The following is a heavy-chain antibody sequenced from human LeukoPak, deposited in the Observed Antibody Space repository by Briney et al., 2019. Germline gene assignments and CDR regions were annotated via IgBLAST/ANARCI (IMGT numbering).Heavy chain of an antibody. J-gene: IGHJ4*02. Sequence: PGGSLRLPRATSGFTFSTSWMHWVRQAPGKGLVWVSRINTDGNTRDYADSVKGRFTISRDNAKDTLYLQMNSLRADDTAVYYCVRDMGYYDKVWGQGTLVTVSS. V-gene: IGHV3-74*01. D-gene: IGHD3-22*01. CDR3: VRDMGYYDKV. CDR2: INTDGNTR. CDR1: GFTFSTSW.